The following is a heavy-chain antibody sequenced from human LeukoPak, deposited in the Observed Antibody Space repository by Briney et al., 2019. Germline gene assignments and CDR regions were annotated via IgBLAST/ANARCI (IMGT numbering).Heavy chain of an antibody. CDR1: GYTFTGYY. V-gene: IGHV1-2*02. J-gene: IGHJ3*02. CDR3: SRVVGECSSTSCYGGYAFDI. Sequence: ASVKVSCKASGYTFTGYYMHWVRQAPGQGLEWMGWINPNSGGTNYAQEFQGRVTMTRDTSISTAYMELSRLRSDDTAVYYCSRVVGECSSTSCYGGYAFDIWGQGTMVTVSS. CDR2: INPNSGGT. D-gene: IGHD2-2*01.